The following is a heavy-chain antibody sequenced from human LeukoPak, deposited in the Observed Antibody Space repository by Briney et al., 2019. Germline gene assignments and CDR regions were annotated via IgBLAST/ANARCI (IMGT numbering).Heavy chain of an antibody. CDR3: ARARTGWELLWNYYYGMDV. D-gene: IGHD1-26*01. J-gene: IGHJ6*02. CDR1: GGSISSYY. CDR2: IYYSGST. V-gene: IGHV4-59*01. Sequence: PSETLSLTCTVSGGSISSYYWSWIRQPPGKGLGWIGYIYYSGSTNYNPSLKSRVTISVDTSKNQFSLKLSSVTAADTAVYYCARARTGWELLWNYYYGMDVWGQGTTVTVSS.